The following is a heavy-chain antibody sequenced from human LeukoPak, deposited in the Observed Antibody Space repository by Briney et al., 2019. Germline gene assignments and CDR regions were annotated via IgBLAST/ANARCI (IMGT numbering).Heavy chain of an antibody. D-gene: IGHD3-9*01. CDR1: GFTFNNHV. J-gene: IGHJ4*02. V-gene: IGHV3-23*01. CDR3: ARVRDRYFEALDY. Sequence: GGSLRLSCAASGFTFNNHVMSWVRQAPGKGLEWVSSISGDGGSTYYADSVKGRFTISRDNSKSTLYLQMNSLRAEDTAVYYCARVRDRYFEALDYWGQGTLVTVSS. CDR2: ISGDGGST.